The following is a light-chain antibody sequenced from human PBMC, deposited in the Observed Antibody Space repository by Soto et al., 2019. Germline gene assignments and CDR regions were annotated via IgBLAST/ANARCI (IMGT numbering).Light chain of an antibody. CDR2: DNN. CDR1: TSNIGNNY. J-gene: IGLJ2*01. Sequence: QSVLTQPPSVSAAPGQKVTISCSGSTSNIGNNYVSWYQQVPGTAPKLLIYDNNNRPSGIPDRFSGSKSGTSATLDITGLQTGDEADYYCGAWDSSLSGVVFGGGTKLTVL. CDR3: GAWDSSLSGVV. V-gene: IGLV1-51*01.